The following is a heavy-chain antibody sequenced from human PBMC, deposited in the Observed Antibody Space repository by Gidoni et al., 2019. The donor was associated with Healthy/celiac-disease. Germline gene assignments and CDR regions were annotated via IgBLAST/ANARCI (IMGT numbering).Heavy chain of an antibody. J-gene: IGHJ4*02. CDR3: ARVYSSGWYTGFDY. Sequence: EVQLVESGGGLVQPGGSLRLSCAASGFPFSSYEMNWVRQAPGKGLEGVSYISSSGSTIYYADSVKGRFTISRDNAKNSLYLQMNSLRAEDTAVYYCARVYSSGWYTGFDYWGQGTLVTVSS. CDR1: GFPFSSYE. CDR2: ISSSGSTI. D-gene: IGHD6-19*01. V-gene: IGHV3-48*03.